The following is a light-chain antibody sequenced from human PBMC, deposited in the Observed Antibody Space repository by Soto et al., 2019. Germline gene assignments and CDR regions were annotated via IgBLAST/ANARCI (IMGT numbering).Light chain of an antibody. Sequence: QSVLTQPLSVSGSPGQSVTISCTGTSSDIGKYDRVSWYQLPPGKAPKLIIYEVTNRPSGVPARFSGSKSGNTASLTISGLQAEDEADYYCSSYISTSRYVFGAGTKVTVL. CDR2: EVT. J-gene: IGLJ1*01. V-gene: IGLV2-18*02. CDR3: SSYISTSRYV. CDR1: SSDIGKYDR.